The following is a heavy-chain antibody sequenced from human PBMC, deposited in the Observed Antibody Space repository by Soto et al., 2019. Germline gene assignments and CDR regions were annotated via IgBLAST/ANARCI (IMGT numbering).Heavy chain of an antibody. V-gene: IGHV4-61*01. CDR1: GGSVSSGSYY. CDR3: ARGHNYDILTGYYGDYFDY. D-gene: IGHD3-9*01. J-gene: IGHJ4*02. CDR2: INHSGST. Sequence: SETLSLTCTVSGGSVSSGSYYWSWIRQPPGKGLEWIGEINHSGSTNYNPSLKSRVTISVDTSKNQFSLKLSSVTAADTAVYYCARGHNYDILTGYYGDYFDYWGQGTLVTVSS.